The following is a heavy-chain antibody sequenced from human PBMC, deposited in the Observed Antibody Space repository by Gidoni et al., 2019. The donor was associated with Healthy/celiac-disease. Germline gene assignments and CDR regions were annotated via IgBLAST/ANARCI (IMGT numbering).Heavy chain of an antibody. Sequence: EVQLVQSGAEVKKPGESLRISCKGSGYSFTSYWISWVRQMPGKGLEWMGRIDPSDSYTNYSPSFQGHVTISADKSISTAYLQWSSLKASDTAMYYCARQEDYYDSSGYYFSAFDIWGQGTMVTVSS. CDR3: ARQEDYYDSSGYYFSAFDI. D-gene: IGHD3-22*01. CDR1: GYSFTSYW. J-gene: IGHJ3*02. V-gene: IGHV5-10-1*03. CDR2: IDPSDSYT.